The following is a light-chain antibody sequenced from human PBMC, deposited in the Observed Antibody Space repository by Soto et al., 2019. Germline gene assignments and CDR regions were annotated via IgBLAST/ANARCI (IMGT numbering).Light chain of an antibody. V-gene: IGLV1-40*01. CDR2: GNS. J-gene: IGLJ3*02. CDR1: SSNIGAGYD. CDR3: QSYDSGLRGWV. Sequence: QSVLTQPPSVSGAPGQRVTISCTGSSSNIGAGYDVHWYQQLPGTAPKLLIYGNSNRPSGVPYRFSGSKSGTSASLAITGLQAEDEADYYCQSYDSGLRGWVFGGGTKLTVL.